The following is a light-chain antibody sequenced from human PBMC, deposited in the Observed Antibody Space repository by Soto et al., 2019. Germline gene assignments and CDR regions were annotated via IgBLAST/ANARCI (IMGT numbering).Light chain of an antibody. J-gene: IGKJ2*01. V-gene: IGKV1-5*01. CDR2: DVS. Sequence: DIQMTQSPSTLAASVGDTVTMTCRSSSKWLAWYQKKPGKAPKLLIYDVSNLERGVPPRFSGSTSGAESTLTITGLQPDDLGTYYCQQYDSSSPTFGQGTKLEIK. CDR1: SSKW. CDR3: QQYDSSSPT.